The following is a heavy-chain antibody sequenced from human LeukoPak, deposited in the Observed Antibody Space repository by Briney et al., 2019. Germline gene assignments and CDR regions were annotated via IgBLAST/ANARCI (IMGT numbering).Heavy chain of an antibody. J-gene: IGHJ4*02. Sequence: SETLSLTCTVSGGSISSSSYYWGWIRQPPGKGLERIGSIYYSGSTYYNPSLKSRVTISVDTSKNQFSLKLSSVTAADTAVYYCARHVVAAADPFDYWGQGTLVTVSS. CDR3: ARHVVAAADPFDY. CDR1: GGSISSSSYY. CDR2: IYYSGST. D-gene: IGHD6-13*01. V-gene: IGHV4-39*01.